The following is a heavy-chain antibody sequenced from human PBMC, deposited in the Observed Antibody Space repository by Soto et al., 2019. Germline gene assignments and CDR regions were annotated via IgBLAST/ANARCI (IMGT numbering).Heavy chain of an antibody. CDR1: GGTFSSYA. CDR3: ARDPYCGGDCYPMGDV. Sequence: SVKVSCKASGGTFSSYAISWVRQAPGQGLEWMGGIIPIFGTANYAQKFQGRVTITADESTSTAYMELSSLRSEDTAVYYCARDPYCGGDCYPMGDVWGQGTTVTVSS. V-gene: IGHV1-69*13. J-gene: IGHJ6*02. CDR2: IIPIFGTA. D-gene: IGHD2-21*02.